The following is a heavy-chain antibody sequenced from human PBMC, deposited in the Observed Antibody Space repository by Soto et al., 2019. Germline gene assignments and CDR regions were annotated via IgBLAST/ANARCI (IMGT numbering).Heavy chain of an antibody. CDR3: ARETPDYYDSRRNDY. J-gene: IGHJ4*02. V-gene: IGHV4-30-4*01. Sequence: QVQLQESGPGLVKPSQTLSLTCTVSGGSISSGDYYWSWIRQPPGKGLEWIGYIYYSGSTYYNPSLKGRVTISVDPSKNQFSLKLSSVTAADTAVYYCARETPDYYDSRRNDYWGQGTLVTVSS. CDR2: IYYSGST. D-gene: IGHD3-22*01. CDR1: GGSISSGDYY.